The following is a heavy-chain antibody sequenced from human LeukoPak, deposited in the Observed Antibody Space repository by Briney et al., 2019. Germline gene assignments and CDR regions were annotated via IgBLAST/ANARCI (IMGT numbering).Heavy chain of an antibody. V-gene: IGHV4-34*01. Sequence: PSETLSLTCAVYGGSFSGYYWSWIRQPPGKGLEWIGEINHSGSTNYNPSLKSRVTISVDTSKNQFSLKLSSVTAADTAVYYCARGKTLYSGYDWSYYYGMDVWGKGTTVTVSS. CDR2: INHSGST. J-gene: IGHJ6*04. D-gene: IGHD5-12*01. CDR3: ARGKTLYSGYDWSYYYGMDV. CDR1: GGSFSGYY.